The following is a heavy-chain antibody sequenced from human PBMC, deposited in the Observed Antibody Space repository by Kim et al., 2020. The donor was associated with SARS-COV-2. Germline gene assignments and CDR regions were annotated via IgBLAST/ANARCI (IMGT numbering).Heavy chain of an antibody. D-gene: IGHD6-19*01. V-gene: IGHV1-18*01. CDR2: ISAYNGNT. Sequence: ASVKVSCKASGYTFTRHGINWVRQAPGQGLEWMGWISAYNGNTNYAQKFQGRVTMTTDTSTSTAYMELRSLKSDDTAVYYCARDNSGWSRAVALDYWGQGTLVTVSS. CDR1: GYTFTRHG. J-gene: IGHJ4*02. CDR3: ARDNSGWSRAVALDY.